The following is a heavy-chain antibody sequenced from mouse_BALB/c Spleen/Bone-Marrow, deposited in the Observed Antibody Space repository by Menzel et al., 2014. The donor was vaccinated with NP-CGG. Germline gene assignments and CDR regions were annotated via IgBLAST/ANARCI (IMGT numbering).Heavy chain of an antibody. J-gene: IGHJ2*01. CDR1: GYTFTDTW. CDR3: ARDY. V-gene: IGHV1-7*01. CDR2: INPSTGYA. Sequence: VQLQQSGPELAKPVASVKMSCKASGYTFTDTWIHWIKQRPGQGLEWIGYINPSTGYAEYNQNFKDKATLTVDKSSSTAYMQLSSLTSEDSAVYYRARDYWGQGTTLTVSS.